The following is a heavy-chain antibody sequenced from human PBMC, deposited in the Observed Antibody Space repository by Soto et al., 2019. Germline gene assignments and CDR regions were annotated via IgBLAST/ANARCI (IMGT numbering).Heavy chain of an antibody. J-gene: IGHJ4*02. CDR3: ARSSKSAPGPY. Sequence: GESLKSSCKASGYSFISYWIAWVRQMPGKGLEWMGVIYPIDSDARYSPAFQGQVTLSVDKSINTAYLQWNSLKASDTAMYYCARSSKSAPGPYWGQGTLVTVSS. CDR1: GYSFISYW. CDR2: IYPIDSDA. D-gene: IGHD6-6*01. V-gene: IGHV5-51*01.